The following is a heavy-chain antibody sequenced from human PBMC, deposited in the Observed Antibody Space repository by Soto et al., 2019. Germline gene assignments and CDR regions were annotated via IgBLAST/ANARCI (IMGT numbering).Heavy chain of an antibody. V-gene: IGHV4-59*08. CDR2: IYYSGST. CDR1: GGSISSYY. Sequence: SETLSLTYTVSGGSISSYYWSWIRQPPGKGLEWIGYIYYSGSTNYNPSLKSRVTISVDTSKNQFSLKLSSVTAADTAVYYCARHHATVNYYYYMDVWGKGTTVTVSS. CDR3: ARHHATVNYYYYMDV. J-gene: IGHJ6*03. D-gene: IGHD4-17*01.